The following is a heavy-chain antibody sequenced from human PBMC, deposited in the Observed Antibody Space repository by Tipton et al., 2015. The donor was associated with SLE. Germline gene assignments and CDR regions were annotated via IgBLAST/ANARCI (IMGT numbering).Heavy chain of an antibody. CDR2: ISGDAGTT. V-gene: IGHV3-43D*03. CDR3: VKDSRASGDFWSGYVFDN. CDR1: GFTFDNFA. J-gene: IGHJ4*02. Sequence: SLRLSCVASGFTFDNFAMHWVRQAPGKGLEWVSLISGDAGTTYYADSVRGRFTISRYNSKNLLFLQMSSLRPEDTAFYYCVKDSRASGDFWSGYVFDNWGQGTLVTVSS. D-gene: IGHD3-3*01.